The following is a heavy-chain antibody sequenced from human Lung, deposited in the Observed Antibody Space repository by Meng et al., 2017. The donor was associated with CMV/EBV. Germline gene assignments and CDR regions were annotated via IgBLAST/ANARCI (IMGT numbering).Heavy chain of an antibody. Sequence: QVQRVQPVSELKQPGPSVKVSVKASGSTFTNYAMNWVRQAPGQGLEWMGWINTITGDPTYAQGFTGRFVFSLDTSVSTAYLQISSLKTDDTAVYYCARGSLEADEDPGWGQGTLVTVSS. CDR3: ARGSLEADEDPG. V-gene: IGHV7-4-1*02. CDR1: GSTFTNYA. D-gene: IGHD6-13*01. J-gene: IGHJ4*02. CDR2: INTITGDP.